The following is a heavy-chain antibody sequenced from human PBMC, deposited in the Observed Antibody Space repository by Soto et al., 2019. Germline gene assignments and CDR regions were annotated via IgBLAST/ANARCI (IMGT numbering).Heavy chain of an antibody. CDR1: GGTFSSYA. Sequence: QVQLVQSGAEVKKPWSSVKVSCKASGGTFSSYAISWVRQAPGQGLEWMGGIIPIFGTANYAQKFQGRVTSAAVESTSTAYMELRGLRPKDTVVYYCARDLTDTAMNQFDYWGKGSLVTVSS. D-gene: IGHD5-18*01. CDR3: ARDLTDTAMNQFDY. J-gene: IGHJ4*02. V-gene: IGHV1-69*01. CDR2: IIPIFGTA.